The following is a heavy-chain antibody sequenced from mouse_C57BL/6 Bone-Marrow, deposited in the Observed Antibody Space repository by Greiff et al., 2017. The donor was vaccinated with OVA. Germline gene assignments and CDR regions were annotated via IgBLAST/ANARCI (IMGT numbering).Heavy chain of an antibody. Sequence: QVQLQQPVAELVKPGASVKMSCKASGYTFTSYWITWVKQRPGQGLEWIGYIYPGSGSINYNETFQSKATLTVDTSSSTAYMHISSLASDASAVYYCACGTGDYWGQGTTLTVSS. CDR2: IYPGSGSI. CDR1: GYTFTSYW. D-gene: IGHD3-3*01. J-gene: IGHJ2*01. V-gene: IGHV1-55*01. CDR3: ACGTGDY.